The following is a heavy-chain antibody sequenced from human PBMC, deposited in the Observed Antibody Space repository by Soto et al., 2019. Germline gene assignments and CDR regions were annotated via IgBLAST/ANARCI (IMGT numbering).Heavy chain of an antibody. Sequence: PSETLSLTCAVSGGSINSSSFYWGWIRQPPGKGLEWIGSFYYSESTYYNPSLKSRVIISVDMSKNQFSLKLSSVTAADTAVYYCATITIFGVVPNYFDYWGQGTLVTVSS. J-gene: IGHJ4*02. D-gene: IGHD3-3*01. CDR2: FYYSEST. CDR3: ATITIFGVVPNYFDY. CDR1: GGSINSSSFY. V-gene: IGHV4-39*01.